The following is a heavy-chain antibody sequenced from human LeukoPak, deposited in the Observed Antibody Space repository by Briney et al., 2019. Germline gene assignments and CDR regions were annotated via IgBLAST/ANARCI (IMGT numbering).Heavy chain of an antibody. D-gene: IGHD1-26*01. Sequence: GASVKVSCKASGYTFTSYDINWVRQATGQGLEWMGWMNPISGNTGHAQKFQGRVTMTRDMSTSTDYMELSSLRSEDTAIYYCARDNSVGDNAWWFDPWGQGTLVTVSS. V-gene: IGHV1-8*01. CDR3: ARDNSVGDNAWWFDP. CDR2: MNPISGNT. J-gene: IGHJ5*02. CDR1: GYTFTSYD.